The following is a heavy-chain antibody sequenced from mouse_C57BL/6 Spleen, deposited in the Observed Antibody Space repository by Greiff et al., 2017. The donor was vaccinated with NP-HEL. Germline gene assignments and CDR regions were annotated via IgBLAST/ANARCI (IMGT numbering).Heavy chain of an antibody. Sequence: QVQLKQSGAELVKPGASVKMSCKASGYTFTSYWITWVKQRPGQGLEWIGDIYPGSGSTNYNEKFKSKATLTVDTSSSTAYMQLSSLTSEDSAVYYCARITTVVALDYWGQGTTLTVSS. J-gene: IGHJ2*01. V-gene: IGHV1-55*01. D-gene: IGHD1-1*01. CDR2: IYPGSGST. CDR1: GYTFTSYW. CDR3: ARITTVVALDY.